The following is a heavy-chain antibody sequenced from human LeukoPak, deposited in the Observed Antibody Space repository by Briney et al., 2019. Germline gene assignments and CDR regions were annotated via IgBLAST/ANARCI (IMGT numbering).Heavy chain of an antibody. D-gene: IGHD4-17*01. CDR3: ARDSYGDYEGAFDP. CDR2: INPNSGST. CDR1: GYTFTGYY. Sequence: ASVKVSCKASGYTFTGYYMHWVRQAPGQGLEWMGWINPNSGSTNYAQKFQGRVTMTRDTSISTAYMELSRLRSDDTAVYYCARDSYGDYEGAFDPWGQGTLVTVSS. J-gene: IGHJ5*02. V-gene: IGHV1-2*02.